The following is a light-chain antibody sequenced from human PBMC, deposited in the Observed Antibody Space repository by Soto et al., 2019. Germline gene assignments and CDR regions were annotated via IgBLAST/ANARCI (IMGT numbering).Light chain of an antibody. CDR1: SSDVGGYNY. CDR2: DVS. CDR3: CSYAGSVV. J-gene: IGLJ2*01. Sequence: QSALTQPRSVSGSPGQSVTISCTGTSSDVGGYNYVSWYQQHPGKAPKLMIYDVSKLPSGVPDRFSGSKSGNTASLTISGLQAEDEADYYCCSYAGSVVSGGGTKLTVL. V-gene: IGLV2-11*01.